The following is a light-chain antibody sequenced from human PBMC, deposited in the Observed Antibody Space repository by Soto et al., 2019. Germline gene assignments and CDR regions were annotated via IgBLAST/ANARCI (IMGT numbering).Light chain of an antibody. CDR1: QGISTS. J-gene: IGKJ1*01. V-gene: IGKV1-12*01. Sequence: DIQMTQSPSSVSASVGARVTITCRASQGISTSLAWYQQKPGKAPTLLIYAASSLQSGVPSRFSDSGSGTDFSLTVSSLQPEDFATDYCHQADIFPWTFGQGTKVEIK. CDR3: HQADIFPWT. CDR2: AAS.